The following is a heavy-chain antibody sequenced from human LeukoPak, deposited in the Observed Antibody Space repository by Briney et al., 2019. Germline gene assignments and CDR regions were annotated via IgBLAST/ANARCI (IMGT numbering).Heavy chain of an antibody. J-gene: IGHJ4*02. CDR1: GFIFSSA. V-gene: IGHV3-23*01. D-gene: IGHD3-16*02. Sequence: PGGSLRLSCAASGFIFSSAWMTWVRQAPGKGLEWVSAVSGSSPNSYYADSVKGRFTISRDNSKNTLFLQMNSLRAEDTAVYYCSTIYGGAINFWGQGTLVTVSS. CDR2: VSGSSPNS. CDR3: STIYGGAINF.